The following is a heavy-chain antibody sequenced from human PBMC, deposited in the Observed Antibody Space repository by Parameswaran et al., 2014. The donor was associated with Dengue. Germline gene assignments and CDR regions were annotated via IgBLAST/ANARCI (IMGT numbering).Heavy chain of an antibody. CDR2: LYHGGST. J-gene: IGHJ6*02. Sequence: SETLSLTCAVSGGSISSGGTPGAGSGQPPGKGLEWMGYLYHGGSTYSNPSLNSRLSISIDRSKNQFSLKLSSVTAADTAVYYCARTGERYGSGSSTYAMDVWGPGTTITVSS. CDR3: ARTGERYGSGSSTYAMDV. V-gene: IGHV4-30-2*01. CDR1: GGSISSGGTP. D-gene: IGHD3-10*01.